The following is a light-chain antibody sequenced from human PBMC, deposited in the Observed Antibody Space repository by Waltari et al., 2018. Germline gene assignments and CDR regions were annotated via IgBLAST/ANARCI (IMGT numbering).Light chain of an antibody. J-gene: IGKJ5*01. CDR1: QGISNY. V-gene: IGKV1-27*01. CDR2: AAS. Sequence: IQITQSPSSLSASVGDSVTIARRRSQGISNYLAWYQQKPGTVPKLLTYAASTLQSGDPSRFSGSGPGADVTLTITSLQPGDVATYYCQSDNSPLAITFGQGTRLEIK. CDR3: QSDNSPLAIT.